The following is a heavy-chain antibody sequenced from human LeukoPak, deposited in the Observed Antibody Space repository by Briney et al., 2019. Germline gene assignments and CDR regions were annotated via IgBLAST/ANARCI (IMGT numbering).Heavy chain of an antibody. CDR3: ASRDKGYYYGMDV. V-gene: IGHV3-66*01. Sequence: GGSLRLSCAASGFTVSSNYMSWVRQAPGKGLEWVSLIYSGGSTYYADSVQGGFTISRDNSKNTLYLQMNSLRAGDTAVYYCASRDKGYYYGMDVWGQGTTVTVSS. CDR2: IYSGGST. CDR1: GFTVSSNY. J-gene: IGHJ6*02. D-gene: IGHD5-24*01.